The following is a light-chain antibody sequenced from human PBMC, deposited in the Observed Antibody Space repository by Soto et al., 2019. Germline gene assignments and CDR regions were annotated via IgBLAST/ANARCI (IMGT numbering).Light chain of an antibody. CDR1: QSISRD. CDR3: QHYNSYSEA. J-gene: IGKJ1*01. CDR2: AAS. V-gene: IGKV1-5*01. Sequence: DILMTQSTTTLSASVGDRVTITCRASQSISRDLNWYQQKPGKAPNLLIYAASTLESGVPSRFSGSGSGTEFTLTISSLQPDDFATYYCQHYNSYSEAFGQGTKVDIK.